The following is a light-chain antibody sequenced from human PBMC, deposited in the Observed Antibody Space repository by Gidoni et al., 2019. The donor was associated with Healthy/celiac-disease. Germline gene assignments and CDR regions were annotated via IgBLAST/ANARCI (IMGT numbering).Light chain of an antibody. CDR1: QSVSSN. J-gene: IGKJ1*01. Sequence: EIVMTQSPATLSVSPGERATLPCRASQSVSSNLAWYQQKPGQAPRLLIYGASTRATGIPARFSGSGSGTEFTLTISSLQSEDFAVYYCQQYNNWPPAFXQXTKVXIK. CDR3: QQYNNWPPA. V-gene: IGKV3-15*01. CDR2: GAS.